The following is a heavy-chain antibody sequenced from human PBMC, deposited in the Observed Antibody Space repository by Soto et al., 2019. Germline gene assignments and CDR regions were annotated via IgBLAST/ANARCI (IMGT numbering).Heavy chain of an antibody. V-gene: IGHV2-26*01. Sequence: QVTLKESGPVLVKPTETLTLTCTVSGFSLSNARMGVSWIRQPPGKALEWLAHIFSNDEKSYSTSLKSRLTISKDTSKSQVVLTMTNMDPVDTATYYCARIYYYGSGSYYYDPYFDYWGQGTLVTVSS. CDR1: GFSLSNARMG. CDR3: ARIYYYGSGSYYYDPYFDY. J-gene: IGHJ4*02. D-gene: IGHD3-10*01. CDR2: IFSNDEK.